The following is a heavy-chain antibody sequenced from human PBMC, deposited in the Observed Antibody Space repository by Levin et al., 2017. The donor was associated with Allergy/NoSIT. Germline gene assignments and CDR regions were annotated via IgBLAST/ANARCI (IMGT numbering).Heavy chain of an antibody. D-gene: IGHD3-22*01. CDR3: ARADESSGFYYPFDY. J-gene: IGHJ4*02. V-gene: IGHV3-66*01. CDR1: GFTVSSNY. Sequence: GGSLRLSCAASGFTVSSNYMSWVRQAPGKGLEWVSVIYSGGHTHYADSVKGRFTISRDNSRNTVYLQMNSLRAEDTAVYYCARADESSGFYYPFDYWGQGTLVTVSS. CDR2: IYSGGHT.